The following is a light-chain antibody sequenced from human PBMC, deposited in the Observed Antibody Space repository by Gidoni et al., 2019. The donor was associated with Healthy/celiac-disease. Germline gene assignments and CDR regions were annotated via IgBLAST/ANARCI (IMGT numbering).Light chain of an antibody. Sequence: QSALTQPRSVSGSPGQSVTISCTGTSSDVGGYNYVSWSQQHPGEAPKLMIYDVSKRPSGVPDRFSGSKSGNTASLTISGLQAEDEADYYCCSYAGSYSVVFGGGTKLTVL. V-gene: IGLV2-11*01. CDR2: DVS. CDR1: SSDVGGYNY. CDR3: CSYAGSYSVV. J-gene: IGLJ2*01.